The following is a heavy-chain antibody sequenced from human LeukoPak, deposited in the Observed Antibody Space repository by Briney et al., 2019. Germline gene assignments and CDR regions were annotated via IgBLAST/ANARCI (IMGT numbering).Heavy chain of an antibody. CDR3: ATMVRGATNDGY. Sequence: QPGGSLRLSCAASGFTFSSYWIHWVRQAPGKGLVWVSRIHSDGSSTRYADSVKGRFTISRENAKKTLYLQMNSLRAEDTAVYYCATMVRGATNDGYWGQGTLVTVST. D-gene: IGHD3-10*01. V-gene: IGHV3-74*01. J-gene: IGHJ4*02. CDR2: IHSDGSST. CDR1: GFTFSSYW.